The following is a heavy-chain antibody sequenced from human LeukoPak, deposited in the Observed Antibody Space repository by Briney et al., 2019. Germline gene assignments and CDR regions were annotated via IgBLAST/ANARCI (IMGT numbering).Heavy chain of an antibody. D-gene: IGHD3-3*01. CDR1: GGSISSSSYY. Sequence: PSETLYLTCTVSGGSISSSSYYWGWIRQPPGKGLEWIGSIYYSGSTYYNPSLKSRVTISVDTSKNQFSLKLSSVTAADTAVYYCARRAIFEGPFGYWGQGTLVTVSS. J-gene: IGHJ4*02. V-gene: IGHV4-39*01. CDR2: IYYSGST. CDR3: ARRAIFEGPFGY.